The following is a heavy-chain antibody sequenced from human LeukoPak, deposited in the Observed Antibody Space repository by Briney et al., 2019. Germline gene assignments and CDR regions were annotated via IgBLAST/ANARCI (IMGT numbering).Heavy chain of an antibody. J-gene: IGHJ4*02. CDR1: GFTFSSYA. Sequence: GRSLRLSCAASGFTFSSYAMHWVRQAPGKGLEWVAVISYAGSNKYYADSVKGRFTISRDNSKNTLYLQMNSLRAEDTAVYYCARDYDYYDSSGPFDYWGQGTLVTVSS. CDR3: ARDYDYYDSSGPFDY. V-gene: IGHV3-30-3*01. D-gene: IGHD3-22*01. CDR2: ISYAGSNK.